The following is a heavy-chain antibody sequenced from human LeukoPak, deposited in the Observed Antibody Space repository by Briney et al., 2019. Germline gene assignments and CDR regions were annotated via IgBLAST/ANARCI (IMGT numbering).Heavy chain of an antibody. J-gene: IGHJ6*02. CDR3: ARSGAFNYGMDV. V-gene: IGHV3-53*01. CDR2: IYSGGST. CDR1: GFTVSSNY. D-gene: IGHD1-26*01. Sequence: GGSLRLSCATSGFTVSSNYMSWVRQAPGKGLEWVSVIYSGGSTYYADSVKGRFTISRDNSKNTLYLQMNSLRAEDTAVYYCARSGAFNYGMDVWGQGTTVTVSS.